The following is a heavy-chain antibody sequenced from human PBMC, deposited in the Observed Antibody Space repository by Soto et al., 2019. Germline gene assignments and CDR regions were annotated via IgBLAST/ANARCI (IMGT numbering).Heavy chain of an antibody. D-gene: IGHD6-13*01. J-gene: IGHJ4*02. CDR3: AKVSSSWYAGFFDL. Sequence: GGSLRLSCAASGFTFSSYGMHWVRQAPGKGLEWVAVIWYDGNNKYYADSVKGRFTISRDNSKNTLYLQMNSLRAEDTAVYYCAKVSSSWYAGFFDLWGQGTPVTVSS. CDR1: GFTFSSYG. V-gene: IGHV3-33*06. CDR2: IWYDGNNK.